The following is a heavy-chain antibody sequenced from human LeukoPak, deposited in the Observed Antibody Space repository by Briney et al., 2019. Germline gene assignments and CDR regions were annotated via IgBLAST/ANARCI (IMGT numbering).Heavy chain of an antibody. D-gene: IGHD5-12*01. CDR1: GFTFSSYA. V-gene: IGHV3-23*01. CDR2: ISGGGGTT. Sequence: GSLILSCAASGFTFSSYAMNWVRQAPGKGLDWVSAISGGGGTTYYADSGKGRFTSSRDNSKNTLFLQMNSLRAEDTAVYYCAKDREGLSSGYDLEYFDYWGQGTLVTVFS. J-gene: IGHJ4*02. CDR3: AKDREGLSSGYDLEYFDY.